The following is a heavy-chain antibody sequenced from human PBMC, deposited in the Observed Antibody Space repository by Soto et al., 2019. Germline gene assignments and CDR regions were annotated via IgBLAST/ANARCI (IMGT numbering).Heavy chain of an antibody. D-gene: IGHD6-19*01. CDR2: ISYDGSNK. CDR1: GFTFSSYG. CDR3: AKDRRVGAVAGNRNWFDP. J-gene: IGHJ5*02. V-gene: IGHV3-30*18. Sequence: GGSLRLSCAASGFTFSSYGMHWVRQAPGKGLEWVAVISYDGSNKYYADSVKGRFTISRDNSKNTLYLQMNSLRAEDTAVYYCAKDRRVGAVAGNRNWFDPWGQGTLVTVSS.